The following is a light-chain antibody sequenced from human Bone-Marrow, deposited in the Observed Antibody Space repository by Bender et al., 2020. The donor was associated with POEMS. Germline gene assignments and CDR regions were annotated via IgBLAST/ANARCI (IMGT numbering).Light chain of an antibody. CDR1: ISNILNNY. CDR3: CSYAGSYSHVL. J-gene: IGLJ2*01. CDR2: GVS. Sequence: QSVLTQPPSVSAAPGQRVTISCSGGISNILNNYVSWYQQHPGKAPRLMISGVSERPSGVPDRFSGSKSGKTASLIISGLQAEDEADYYCCSYAGSYSHVLFGGGTKLTVL. V-gene: IGLV2-11*02.